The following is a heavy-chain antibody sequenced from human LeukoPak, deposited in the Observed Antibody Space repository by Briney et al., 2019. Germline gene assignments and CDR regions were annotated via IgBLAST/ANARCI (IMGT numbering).Heavy chain of an antibody. CDR2: IKEDGSDQ. CDR1: GFTFNTYW. Sequence: GGSLRLSCAASGFTFNTYWMNWVRQAPGKGLEWVATIKEDGSDQSYVDSVKGRFTISRDNAKNSVYLLMNSLRPEDTAVYYCARGIDYWGQGTLVTVSS. J-gene: IGHJ4*02. CDR3: ARGIDY. V-gene: IGHV3-7*04.